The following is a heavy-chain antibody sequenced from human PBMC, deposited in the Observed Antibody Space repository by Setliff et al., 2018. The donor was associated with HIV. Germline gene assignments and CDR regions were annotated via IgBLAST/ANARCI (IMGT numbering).Heavy chain of an antibody. V-gene: IGHV4-34*01. CDR3: ARGYNWNLEY. Sequence: SETLSLTCAAQGGSFSGYYWSWIRQSPGKGLEWIGEINHSGSIKYNPSLKTRVTISVDTSKNQFSLRLSSVTAADTAMYYCARGYNWNLEYWGQGTLVTVSS. CDR1: GGSFSGYY. CDR2: INHSGSI. D-gene: IGHD1-20*01. J-gene: IGHJ4*02.